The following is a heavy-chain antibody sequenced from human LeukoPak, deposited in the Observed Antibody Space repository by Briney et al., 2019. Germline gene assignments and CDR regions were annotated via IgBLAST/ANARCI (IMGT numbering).Heavy chain of an antibody. J-gene: IGHJ4*02. D-gene: IGHD1-14*01. V-gene: IGHV1-18*01. CDR2: ISASNGDT. CDR3: ARESHITREDY. Sequence: ASVKVSCKASGYTFTSYGISWVRQAPGHGLEWMGWISASNGDTDYPQNLQGRVTMTTDTYTSTAYMELRSLTSDDTAIYYCARESHITREDYWGQGTLVTVSS. CDR1: GYTFTSYG.